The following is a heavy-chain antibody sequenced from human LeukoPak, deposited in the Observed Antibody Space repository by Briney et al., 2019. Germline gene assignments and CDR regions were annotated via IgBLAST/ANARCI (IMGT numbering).Heavy chain of an antibody. CDR3: AKHRGIAAAGHYFDY. Sequence: GGSLRLSCAASGFTFSSYAMNWVRQAPGKGLEWVSGISGSGGSTYYADSVKGRFTFSRDNSKTTLYLQMNSLRAADTAVYYCAKHRGIAAAGHYFDYRRQATLVTVPS. CDR1: GFTFSSYA. J-gene: IGHJ4*02. V-gene: IGHV3-23*01. D-gene: IGHD6-13*01. CDR2: ISGSGGST.